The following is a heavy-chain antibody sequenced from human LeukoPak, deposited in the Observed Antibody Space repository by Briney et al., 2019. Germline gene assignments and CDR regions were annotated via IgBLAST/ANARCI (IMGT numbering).Heavy chain of an antibody. V-gene: IGHV3-73*01. J-gene: IGHJ4*02. Sequence: GGSLRLSCAAXGXXXXXSAXXXXXXAXXXXLXXXXXIXSKXNRYXTAXSASXXGRFTISRDDSKNTAYLQMNSLKXEDTAVYYCSVGGTNSDDYWGQGTRVTVSS. D-gene: IGHD2-21*01. CDR3: SVGGTNSDDY. CDR2: IXSKXNRYXT. CDR1: GXXXXXSA.